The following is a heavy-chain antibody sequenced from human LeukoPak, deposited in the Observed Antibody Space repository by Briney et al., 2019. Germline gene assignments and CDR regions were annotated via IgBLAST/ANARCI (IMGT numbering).Heavy chain of an antibody. CDR1: GGSISSGGYS. V-gene: IGHV4-30-2*01. J-gene: IGHJ3*02. CDR3: ARAIAAAGTDPFDI. D-gene: IGHD6-13*01. CDR2: IYHSGST. Sequence: SETLSLTCAVSGGSISSGGYSWSWIRQPSGKGLEWVGYIYHSGSTYYNPSLKSRVTISVDRSKNQFSLKLSSVTAADTAVYYCARAIAAAGTDPFDIWGQGTMVTVSS.